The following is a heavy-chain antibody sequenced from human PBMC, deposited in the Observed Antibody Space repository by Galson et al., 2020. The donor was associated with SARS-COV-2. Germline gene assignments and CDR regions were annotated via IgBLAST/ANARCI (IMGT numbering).Heavy chain of an antibody. CDR3: AKDVDPFAYYFYGMDV. CDR2: ISGSGITT. V-gene: IGHV3-23*01. J-gene: IGHJ6*02. CDR1: GFTFSTHA. Sequence: GGSLRLSCAASGFTFSTHAMSWVRQAPGKGLEWVSAISGSGITTCYADSVKGRFTISRDNSKNTVYLQMNSLRADDTAVYYCAKDVDPFAYYFYGMDVWGQGTTVTVSS. D-gene: IGHD2-21*01.